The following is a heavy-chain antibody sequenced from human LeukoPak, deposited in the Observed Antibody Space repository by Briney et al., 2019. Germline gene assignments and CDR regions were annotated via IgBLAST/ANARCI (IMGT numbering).Heavy chain of an antibody. CDR2: MNPNSGNT. D-gene: IGHD6-19*01. Sequence: ASVKVSCKASGYTFTSCDINWVRQATGQGLEWMGWMNPNSGNTGYGQSFQGRITMTRDISIGTAYMELSNLTSEDTAIYYCTRGSSGRRDNWGQGTLATVSS. CDR1: GYTFTSCD. J-gene: IGHJ4*02. CDR3: TRGSSGRRDN. V-gene: IGHV1-8*01.